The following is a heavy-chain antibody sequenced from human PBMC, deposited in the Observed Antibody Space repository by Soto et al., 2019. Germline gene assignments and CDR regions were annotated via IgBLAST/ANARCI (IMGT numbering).Heavy chain of an antibody. V-gene: IGHV1-69*13. Sequence: SVKVSCKASGGTFSSYAISWVRQAPGQGLEWMGGIIPIFGTANYAQKFQGRVTITADESTSTAYMELSSLRSEDTAVYYCARAQLFPAVRGYYYYYGMDVWGQGTTVTVSS. CDR1: GGTFSSYA. CDR3: ARAQLFPAVRGYYYYYGMDV. CDR2: IIPIFGTA. J-gene: IGHJ6*02. D-gene: IGHD6-13*01.